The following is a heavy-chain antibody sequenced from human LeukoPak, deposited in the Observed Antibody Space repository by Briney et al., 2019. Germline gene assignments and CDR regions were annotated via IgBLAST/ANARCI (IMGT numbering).Heavy chain of an antibody. V-gene: IGHV3-33*01. CDR1: GFAFSSYD. D-gene: IGHD3-10*01. CDR2: IWYEGNNK. J-gene: IGHJ4*02. Sequence: GGSLRLSCAASGFAFSSYDMHCGREAPGKGRERGGVIWYEGNNKEYGDSVKGRFNISRDNYKNTLYLKMNSLRAEDTAVYYCERGWTRAARGGGFDYWGQGTLVTVSS. CDR3: ERGWTRAARGGGFDY.